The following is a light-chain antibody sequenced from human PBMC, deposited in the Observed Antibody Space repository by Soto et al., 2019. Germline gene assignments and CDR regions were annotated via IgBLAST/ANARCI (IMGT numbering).Light chain of an antibody. CDR2: DAY. CDR3: QQYNEWPRT. Sequence: EIVMTQSPATLSVSPGERATLSCRASQSIRSNLAWYQQKPGQAPRLLIYDAYSRATGIPARFSGSGSGTEFTLTISSLQSEDFAVYYCQQYNEWPRTFGQGTKVDIK. V-gene: IGKV3-15*01. CDR1: QSIRSN. J-gene: IGKJ1*01.